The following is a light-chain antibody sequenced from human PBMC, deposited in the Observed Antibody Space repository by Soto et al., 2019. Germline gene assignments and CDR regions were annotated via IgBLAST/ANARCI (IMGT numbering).Light chain of an antibody. CDR2: DNN. J-gene: IGLJ3*02. V-gene: IGLV1-44*01. Sequence: QSVLTQPPSSSGTPGQRVTISCSGSSSNIGTNTVNWYQQLPGTAPKLLIYDNNRRPSGVPDRFSGSKSGTSASLAISGLQSEDEADYYCAAWDDSLNGLWVFGGGTQLTVL. CDR1: SSNIGTNT. CDR3: AAWDDSLNGLWV.